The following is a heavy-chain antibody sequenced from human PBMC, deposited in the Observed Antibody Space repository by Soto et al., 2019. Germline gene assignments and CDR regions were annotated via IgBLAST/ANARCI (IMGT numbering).Heavy chain of an antibody. Sequence: QVQLQESGPGLVKPSQTLSLTCTVSGGSISSGGYYWSWIRQHPGKGLEWIGYIYYSGSTYYNPSLKSRVTISVDTSKNQFSLKLSSVTAADTAVYYCARDVRYSSSSGVGFYYYYGMDVWGQGTTVTVSS. CDR3: ARDVRYSSSSGVGFYYYYGMDV. CDR1: GGSISSGGYY. V-gene: IGHV4-31*03. J-gene: IGHJ6*02. CDR2: IYYSGST. D-gene: IGHD6-6*01.